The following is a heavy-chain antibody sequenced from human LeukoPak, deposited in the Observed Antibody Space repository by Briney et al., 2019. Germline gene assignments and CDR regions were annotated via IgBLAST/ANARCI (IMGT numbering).Heavy chain of an antibody. J-gene: IGHJ4*02. CDR1: GFTFSTYW. CDR2: ISGSGGST. CDR3: AQGDDYGPPDDY. D-gene: IGHD4-17*01. V-gene: IGHV3-23*01. Sequence: PGGSLRLSCAASGFTFSTYWMHWVRQAPGKGLEWVSAISGSGGSTYYGDSVKGRFTISRDNSKNTLYLQMNSLRAEDTAVYYCAQGDDYGPPDDYWGQGTLVTVSS.